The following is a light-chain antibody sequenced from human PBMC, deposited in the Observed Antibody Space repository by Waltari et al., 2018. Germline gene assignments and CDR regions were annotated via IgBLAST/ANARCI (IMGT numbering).Light chain of an antibody. CDR1: RRHVGYYNH. CDR3: CSYTGNYLRV. Sequence: QSALTQPRPVSGSPGPSVTISCTGTRRHVGYYNHVTWYQQHPGKAPRLMIYDVNLRPSGVPDRFSGSKSGNTASLTISGLQAEDEADYYCCSYTGNYLRVFGGGTKLTVL. CDR2: DVN. V-gene: IGLV2-11*01. J-gene: IGLJ2*01.